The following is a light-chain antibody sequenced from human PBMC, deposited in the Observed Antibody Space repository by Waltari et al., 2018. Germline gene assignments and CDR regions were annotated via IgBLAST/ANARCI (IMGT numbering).Light chain of an antibody. CDR3: QQGSILPLT. CDR2: DTS. V-gene: IGKV3-11*01. J-gene: IGKJ4*01. CDR1: ESVSNY. Sequence: EVVLTQSPVTLPLAAGERATLSCRASESVSNYVAWYQQKPGQSPRLLIVDTSKRATGIPARFSGSGYGTDFTLTINNLEAEDFALYYCQQGSILPLTFGGGTKVEI.